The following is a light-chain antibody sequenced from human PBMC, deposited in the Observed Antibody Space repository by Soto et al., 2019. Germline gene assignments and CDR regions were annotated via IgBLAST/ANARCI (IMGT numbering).Light chain of an antibody. CDR1: QNIFTW. CDR3: EHCMASPWS. Sequence: DIQRTQSPSSLSASVGDRVTITCRANQNIFTWLAWYQQKPGKAPKLLIYKASSLESGDTSRFSGSGSGTEFTLTISSPQLDDFATYYCEHCMASPWSFGQGTKVEI. CDR2: KAS. V-gene: IGKV1-5*03. J-gene: IGKJ1*01.